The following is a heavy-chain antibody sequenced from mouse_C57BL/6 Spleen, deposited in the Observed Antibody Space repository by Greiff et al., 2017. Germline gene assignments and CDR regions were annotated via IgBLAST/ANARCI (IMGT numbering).Heavy chain of an antibody. CDR3: ARTDDYVWFAY. CDR1: GYSITSGYY. J-gene: IGHJ3*01. V-gene: IGHV3-6*01. Sequence: EVKLMESGPGLVKPSQSLSLTCSVTGYSITSGYYWNWIRQFPGNKLEWMGYISYDGSNNYNPSLKNRISITRDTSKNQFFLKLNSVTTEDTATYYGARTDDYVWFAYWGQGTLVTVSA. CDR2: ISYDGSN. D-gene: IGHD2-4*01.